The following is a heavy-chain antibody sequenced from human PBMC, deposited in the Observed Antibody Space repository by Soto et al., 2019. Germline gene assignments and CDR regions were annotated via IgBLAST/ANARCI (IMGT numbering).Heavy chain of an antibody. CDR3: ARDPYMLIGTIAQPHWFAP. D-gene: IGHD1-1*01. Sequence: SVEVSCRASGGTFRSYAISWVLHAPAQGLEWMQGTIPIFDTTNYAQKFQGRVKITADESTITAYMELSSLRSEDTAVYYCARDPYMLIGTIAQPHWFAPWGQGTLVTVSS. CDR1: GGTFRSYA. J-gene: IGHJ5*02. CDR2: TIPIFDTT. V-gene: IGHV1-69*13.